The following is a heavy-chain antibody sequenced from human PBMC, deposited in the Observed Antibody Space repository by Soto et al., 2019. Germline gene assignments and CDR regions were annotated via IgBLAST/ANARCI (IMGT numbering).Heavy chain of an antibody. CDR1: GFTFDDDG. V-gene: IGHV3-9*01. J-gene: IGHJ4*02. CDR2: ISWDIYSI. CDR3: AKARGGIDY. D-gene: IGHD3-16*01. Sequence: EVQLVESEGGLVQPGRSLRLSCVGFGFTFDDDGMHWVRQAPGKGLEWVSGISWDIYSIGYADSVKGRFTISRDNAKNSLYLQMNSLKSEDTAVYYCAKARGGIDYWGQGTLVTVSS.